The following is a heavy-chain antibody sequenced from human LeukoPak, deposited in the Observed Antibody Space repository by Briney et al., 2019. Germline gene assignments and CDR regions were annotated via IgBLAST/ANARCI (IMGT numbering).Heavy chain of an antibody. V-gene: IGHV3-23*01. CDR2: ISGSGGST. CDR3: AKGTTIFGVVTYDY. D-gene: IGHD3-3*01. Sequence: GGSLRLSCAASGFTFSSYAMSWVRQAPGKGLEWVPAISGSGGSTYYADSVKGRFTISRDNSKNTLYLQMNSLRAEDTAVYYCAKGTTIFGVVTYDYWGQGTLVTVSS. CDR1: GFTFSSYA. J-gene: IGHJ4*02.